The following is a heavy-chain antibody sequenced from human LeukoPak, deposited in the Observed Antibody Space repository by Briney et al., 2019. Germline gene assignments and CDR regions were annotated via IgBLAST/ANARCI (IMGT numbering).Heavy chain of an antibody. CDR3: VRDDGDV. Sequence: GGSLRLSCVFSGFTFSNYWMKWVRQAPGKGLEWVASINEDGSGKYSMDSVKDRVAISRDNAKNSLDLQINSLTVEDTAIYYCVRDDGDVWGKGTTVTVSS. CDR2: INEDGSGK. J-gene: IGHJ6*04. CDR1: GFTFSNYW. V-gene: IGHV3-7*01.